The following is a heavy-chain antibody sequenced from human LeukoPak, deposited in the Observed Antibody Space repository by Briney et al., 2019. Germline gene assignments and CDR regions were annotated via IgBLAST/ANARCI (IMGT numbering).Heavy chain of an antibody. D-gene: IGHD3-16*01. CDR3: ASEGG. Sequence: PGRSLRLSSVVPGFTVSNNYMSWVRQAPGKGLEWVSVIYTAGETYYADSVKGRFTISRDISKNTVYLQMNSLRGDDTAMYYCASEGGWGQGTLVTVSS. CDR1: GFTVSNNY. J-gene: IGHJ4*02. V-gene: IGHV3-66*02. CDR2: IYTAGET.